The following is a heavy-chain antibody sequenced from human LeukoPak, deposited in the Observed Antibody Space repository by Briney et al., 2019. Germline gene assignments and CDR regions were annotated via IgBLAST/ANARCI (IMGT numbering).Heavy chain of an antibody. CDR3: ASRIKEYRSGWC. CDR1: GYNFTNYW. CDR2: IYPGDSDT. Sequence: GESLKISCKGSGYNFTNYWIGWVRQMPGKGLEWMGIIYPGDSDTTYSPSFQGQVTISADKSISTAYLQWSSLKASDTALYYFASRIKEYRSGWCWGQGTLVTVSS. V-gene: IGHV5-51*01. D-gene: IGHD6-19*01. J-gene: IGHJ4*02.